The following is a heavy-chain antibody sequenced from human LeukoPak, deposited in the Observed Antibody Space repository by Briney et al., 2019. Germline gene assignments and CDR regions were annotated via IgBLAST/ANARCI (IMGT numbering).Heavy chain of an antibody. J-gene: IGHJ3*02. CDR1: GYSISSGYY. CDR2: IYHSGST. Sequence: SETLSLTCAVSGYSISSGYYWGWIRQPPGKGLEWIGSIYHSGSTYYNPSLKSRVTISVDTSENQFSLKLSSVTAADTAVYYCASSLFLNAFDIWGQGTMVTVSS. V-gene: IGHV4-38-2*01. D-gene: IGHD2/OR15-2a*01. CDR3: ASSLFLNAFDI.